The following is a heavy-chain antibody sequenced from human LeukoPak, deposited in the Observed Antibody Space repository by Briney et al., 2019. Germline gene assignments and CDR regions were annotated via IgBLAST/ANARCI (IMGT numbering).Heavy chain of an antibody. CDR2: INPSGGST. J-gene: IGHJ6*02. V-gene: IGHV1-46*01. CDR3: ARVEWEYTAMVTGPRGMDV. CDR1: GYTFTSYY. D-gene: IGHD5-18*01. Sequence: ASVTVSCKASGYTFTSYYMHWVRQAPGQGREWMGIINPSGGSTSYAQKFQGRVTMTRDTSTSTVYMELSSLRSEDTAVYYCARVEWEYTAMVTGPRGMDVWGQGTTVTVSS.